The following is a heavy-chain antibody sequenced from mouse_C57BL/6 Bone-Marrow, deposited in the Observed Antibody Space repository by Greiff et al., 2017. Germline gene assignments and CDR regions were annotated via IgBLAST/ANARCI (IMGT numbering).Heavy chain of an antibody. D-gene: IGHD2-4*01. CDR3: ARSTDYDYDAGYAMDY. V-gene: IGHV1-82*01. Sequence: VKLVESGPELVKPGASVKISCKASGYAFSSSWMNWVKQRPGKGLEWIGRIYPGDGDTNYNGKFKGKATLTADKSSSTAYMQLSSLTSEDSAVDFCARSTDYDYDAGYAMDYWGQGTSVTVSS. CDR2: IYPGDGDT. CDR1: GYAFSSSW. J-gene: IGHJ4*01.